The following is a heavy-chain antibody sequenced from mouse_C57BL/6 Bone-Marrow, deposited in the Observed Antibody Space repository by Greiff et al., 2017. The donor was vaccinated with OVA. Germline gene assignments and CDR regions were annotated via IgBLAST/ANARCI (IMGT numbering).Heavy chain of an antibody. Sequence: VQLQQPGAELVKPGASVKLSCKASGYTFTSYWMHWVKQRPGRGLEWIGRIDPNSGGTKYNEKFKSKATLTVDKPSSTAYMQLSSLTSEDSAVYYCVHHYGSSYGYFDVWGTGTTVTVSS. D-gene: IGHD1-1*01. CDR1: GYTFTSYW. CDR2: IDPNSGGT. CDR3: VHHYGSSYGYFDV. V-gene: IGHV1-72*01. J-gene: IGHJ1*03.